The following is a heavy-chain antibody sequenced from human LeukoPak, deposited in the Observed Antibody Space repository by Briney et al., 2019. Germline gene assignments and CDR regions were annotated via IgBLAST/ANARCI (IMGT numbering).Heavy chain of an antibody. J-gene: IGHJ6*03. Sequence: SETLSLTCTVSGGSISSSSYYWGWIRQPPGKGLEWIGSIYYSGSTYYNPSLKSRVTISVDTSKNQFSLKLSSVTAADTAVYYCARAKLGYYYYYMDVWGKGTTVTVSS. CDR2: IYYSGST. V-gene: IGHV4-39*07. CDR1: GGSISSSSYY. CDR3: ARAKLGYYYYYMDV. D-gene: IGHD7-27*01.